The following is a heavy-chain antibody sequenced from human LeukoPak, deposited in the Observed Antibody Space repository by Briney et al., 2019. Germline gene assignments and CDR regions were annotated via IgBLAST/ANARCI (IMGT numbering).Heavy chain of an antibody. V-gene: IGHV4-59*04. J-gene: IGHJ3*02. D-gene: IGHD3-22*01. CDR1: GGPISIY. CDR3: ARQMYYHDSSGYFGLRAFDI. Sequence: PSQTLSLTCTVSGGPISIYWSWIRQPPGKGLEWIGTIYDRGSTYYNPFLKSRVTISVDTSKNQFSLRLSSVTAADTAVYYCARQMYYHDSSGYFGLRAFDIWGQGTMVTVSS. CDR2: IYDRGST.